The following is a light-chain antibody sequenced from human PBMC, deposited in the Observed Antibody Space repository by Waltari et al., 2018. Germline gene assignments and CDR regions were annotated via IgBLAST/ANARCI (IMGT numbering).Light chain of an antibody. CDR2: EVS. V-gene: IGLV2-14*03. Sequence: QSALTQPASVSGSPGQSITISCTGSSSDVGAYNYVSWYQQHPGKAPKLMVYEVSNRPSGVYNRVSGSKSGNTASLAISWLLAEDEADYYCISYSSSTTLGVFGGGTKLTVL. CDR3: ISYSSSTTLGV. J-gene: IGLJ2*01. CDR1: SSDVGAYNY.